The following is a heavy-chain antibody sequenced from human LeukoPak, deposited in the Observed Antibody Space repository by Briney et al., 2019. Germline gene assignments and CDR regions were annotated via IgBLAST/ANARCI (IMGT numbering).Heavy chain of an antibody. V-gene: IGHV1-2*02. CDR2: INPISGAT. Sequence: ASVKVSCKASGYTFTGYYIHWVRLAPGQGLEWMGWINPISGATTYAQKFRGRVTMTRDTSINTVYMELSKVGSDDTAVFYCARGMVVPGMGDNRPRPSDKWGQGTLVTVSS. CDR1: GYTFTGYY. J-gene: IGHJ4*02. CDR3: ARGMVVPGMGDNRPRPSDK. D-gene: IGHD6-19*01.